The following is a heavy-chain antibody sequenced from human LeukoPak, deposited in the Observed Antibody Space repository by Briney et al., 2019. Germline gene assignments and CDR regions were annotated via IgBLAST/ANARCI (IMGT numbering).Heavy chain of an antibody. CDR2: IYYSGST. D-gene: IGHD3-10*01. J-gene: IGHJ4*02. CDR1: GFTFSSYA. V-gene: IGHV4-59*01. CDR3: ARDPAGTFIDY. Sequence: GSLRLSCAASGFTFSSYAMSWIRQPPGKGLEWIGYIYYSGSTNYNPSLKSRVTISVDTSKNQFSLKLSSVTAADTAVYYCARDPAGTFIDYWGQGTLVTVSS.